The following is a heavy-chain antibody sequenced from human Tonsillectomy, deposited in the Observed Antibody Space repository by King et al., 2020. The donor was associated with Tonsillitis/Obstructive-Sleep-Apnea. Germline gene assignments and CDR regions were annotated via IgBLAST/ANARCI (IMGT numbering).Heavy chain of an antibody. J-gene: IGHJ6*03. CDR3: AVAYCGGDCYDAYYMDV. D-gene: IGHD2-21*01. Sequence: VQLVESGAEVKKPGESLKISCKGSGYSFTSYWIGWVRQMSGKGLEWMWIIYPDDSDTRYSPSFQGQVTISADKSITTAYLQWSSLKASDTAMYYCAVAYCGGDCYDAYYMDVWGKGTTVTVSS. CDR2: IYPDDSDT. V-gene: IGHV5-51*01. CDR1: GYSFTSYW.